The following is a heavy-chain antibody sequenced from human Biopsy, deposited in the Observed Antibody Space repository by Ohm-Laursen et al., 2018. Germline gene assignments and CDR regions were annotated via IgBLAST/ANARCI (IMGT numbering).Heavy chain of an antibody. CDR2: INDSGRT. D-gene: IGHD3-10*01. CDR1: GGSFSGYY. Sequence: SDTLSLTCGVYGGSFSGYYCSWIRQPPGKGLEWIGEINDSGRTNYNPSLRSRVTFSVDTSKNQFSLKLSSVTVADTAVYYCARGTNYYGSGRNRHWFDPWGQGTQVTVSS. CDR3: ARGTNYYGSGRNRHWFDP. J-gene: IGHJ5*02. V-gene: IGHV4-34*01.